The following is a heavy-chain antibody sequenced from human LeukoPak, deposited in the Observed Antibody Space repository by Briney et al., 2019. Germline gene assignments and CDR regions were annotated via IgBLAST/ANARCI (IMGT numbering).Heavy chain of an antibody. CDR3: ACREFTSTWSYP. J-gene: IGHJ5*02. CDR2: IYPGDSRT. V-gene: IGHV5-51*01. CDR1: GYSFTSYW. Sequence: GASLKISCKGIGYSFTSYWIGWVRQLPGKGMEWMGVIYPGDSRTRYNPSFQGQVTISVDKSINTAYLQWVSLKASDTAMYYCACREFTSTWSYPWGQGTLVTVSS. D-gene: IGHD2-2*01.